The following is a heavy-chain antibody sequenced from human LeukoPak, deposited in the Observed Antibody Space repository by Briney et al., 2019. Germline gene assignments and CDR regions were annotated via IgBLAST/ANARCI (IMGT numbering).Heavy chain of an antibody. D-gene: IGHD6-13*01. CDR2: ISAYSGNT. Sequence: ASVKVSCKASGYTFTSYGISWVRQAPGQGLEWMGWISAYSGNTNYAQKLQGRVTMTTDTSTSTAYMELRSLRSDDTAVYYCARGPLIAAAGKRFDYWGQGTLVTVSS. CDR3: ARGPLIAAAGKRFDY. V-gene: IGHV1-18*01. J-gene: IGHJ4*02. CDR1: GYTFTSYG.